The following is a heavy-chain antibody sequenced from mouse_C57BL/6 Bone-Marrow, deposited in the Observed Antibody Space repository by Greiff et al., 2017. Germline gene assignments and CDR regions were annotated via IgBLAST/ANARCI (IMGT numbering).Heavy chain of an antibody. V-gene: IGHV1-81*01. Sequence: QVQLQQSGAELARPGASVKLSCKASGYTFTSYGISWVKQRTGQGLEWIGEIYPRSGNTYYNEKFKGKATLTADKSSSTAYIELRSLTSEDSAVYFCASPYGSSHPHWGQGTSVTVSS. D-gene: IGHD1-1*01. J-gene: IGHJ4*01. CDR2: IYPRSGNT. CDR3: ASPYGSSHPH. CDR1: GYTFTSYG.